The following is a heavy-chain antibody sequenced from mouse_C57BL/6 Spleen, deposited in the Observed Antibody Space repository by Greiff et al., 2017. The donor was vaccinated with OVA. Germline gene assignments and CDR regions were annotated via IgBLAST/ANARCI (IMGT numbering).Heavy chain of an antibody. CDR2: IRNKANGYTT. V-gene: IGHV7-3*01. Sequence: EVKVVESGGGLVQPGGSLSLSCAASGFTFTDYYMSWVRQPPGKALEWLGFIRNKANGYTTEYSASVKGRFTISRDNSQSNLYLQMNALRAEDSATYYCARYASITTVDWYFDVWGTGTTVTVSS. J-gene: IGHJ1*03. CDR1: GFTFTDYY. D-gene: IGHD1-1*01. CDR3: ARYASITTVDWYFDV.